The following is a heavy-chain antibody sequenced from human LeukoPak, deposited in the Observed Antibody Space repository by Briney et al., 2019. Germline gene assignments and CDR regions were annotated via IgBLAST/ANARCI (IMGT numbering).Heavy chain of an antibody. Sequence: PSVTLSLTCTVSGGSISSSSYYWGWIRQPPGKGLEWIGSLYYSGSTYYNPSLKSRVTISVDTSKNQFSLKLSSVTAADTAVYYCARSKHDYGDYPPNYFDYWGQGTLVTVSS. CDR1: GGSISSSSYY. D-gene: IGHD4-17*01. V-gene: IGHV4-39*01. CDR3: ARSKHDYGDYPPNYFDY. J-gene: IGHJ4*02. CDR2: LYYSGST.